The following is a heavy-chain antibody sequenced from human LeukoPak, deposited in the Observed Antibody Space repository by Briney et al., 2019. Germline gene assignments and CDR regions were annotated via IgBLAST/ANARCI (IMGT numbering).Heavy chain of an antibody. CDR1: GGSISSSSYY. J-gene: IGHJ1*01. CDR3: ARAYGGNSQYFQH. D-gene: IGHD4-23*01. Sequence: SETLSLTCTVSGGSISSSSYYWGWIRQPPGKGLEWIGSIYYSGSTYYNPSLKSRVTISVDTSKNQFSLKLSSVTAADTAVYYCARAYGGNSQYFQHWGQGTLVTVSS. V-gene: IGHV4-39*01. CDR2: IYYSGST.